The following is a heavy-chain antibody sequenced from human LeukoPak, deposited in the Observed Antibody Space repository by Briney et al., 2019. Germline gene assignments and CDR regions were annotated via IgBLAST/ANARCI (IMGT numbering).Heavy chain of an antibody. CDR1: GFTFSSYV. D-gene: IGHD5-24*01. CDR3: AKAPTVLATTFDY. J-gene: IGHJ4*02. V-gene: IGHV3-23*01. CDR2: ISSSSGNT. Sequence: GGSLRLSCAASGFTFSSYVMSWVRQAPGRGLEWVSAISSSSGNTYYADSVKGRFTVTRDSSKNTLYLQMNSLRTEDTAVYYCAKAPTVLATTFDYWGQGTLVTVSS.